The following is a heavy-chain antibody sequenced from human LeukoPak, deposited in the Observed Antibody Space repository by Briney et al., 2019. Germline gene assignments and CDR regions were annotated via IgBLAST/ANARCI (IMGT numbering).Heavy chain of an antibody. CDR1: GFTFSSYA. CDR2: ISGSGGST. D-gene: IGHD3-10*01. J-gene: IGHJ4*02. CDR3: ASRLWFGESGGH. Sequence: GGSLRLSCAASGFTFSSYAMSWVRQAPGKGLEGVSAISGSGGSTYYADSVKGRFTISRDNSKNTLYLKMNSLRAEDTAVYYCASRLWFGESGGHWGQGTLVTVSS. V-gene: IGHV3-23*01.